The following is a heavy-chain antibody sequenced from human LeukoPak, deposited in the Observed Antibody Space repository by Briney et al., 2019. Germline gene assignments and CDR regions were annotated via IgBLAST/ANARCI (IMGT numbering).Heavy chain of an antibody. Sequence: GGSLRLSCVASGFTFSNYWMTWVRQAPGKGLEWVANIKHDLSEKYYVDSVKGRFTISRDNAKNSLYLQMNSLRDEDTAVYYCARSHLRPDYWGQGTLVTVSS. J-gene: IGHJ4*02. CDR2: IKHDLSEK. CDR3: ARSHLRPDY. CDR1: GFTFSNYW. V-gene: IGHV3-7*01.